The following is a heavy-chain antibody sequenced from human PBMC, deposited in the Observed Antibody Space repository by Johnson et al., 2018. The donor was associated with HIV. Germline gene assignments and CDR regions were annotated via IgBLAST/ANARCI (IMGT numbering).Heavy chain of an antibody. V-gene: IGHV3-7*05. CDR3: ARVQSGGAFDI. CDR1: GFRFSSYW. CDR2: IKQDGSEK. Sequence: VQLVESGGGLVQPGGSLRLSCAASGFRFSSYWMSWVRQAPGQGLEWVANIKQDGSEKYYVDSVQGRFTVYRDNATNALYLQMNSLRAEDTAVYYWARVQSGGAFDIGGQGTMVTVSS. J-gene: IGHJ3*02.